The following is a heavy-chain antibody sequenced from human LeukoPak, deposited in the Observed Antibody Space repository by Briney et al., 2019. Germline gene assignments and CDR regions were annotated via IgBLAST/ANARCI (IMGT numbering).Heavy chain of an antibody. Sequence: PGGSLRLSCAASGFTFSDTWMHWVRQAPGGGLVWVSRIRSVGSDTRYAESVKGRFTISRDNAKNTLYLQMNSLRAEDTAVYYCARFGGSYLNYYYYYYMDVWGKGTTVTISS. CDR3: ARFGGSYLNYYYYYYMDV. CDR1: GFTFSDTW. V-gene: IGHV3-74*01. CDR2: IRSVGSDT. D-gene: IGHD1-26*01. J-gene: IGHJ6*03.